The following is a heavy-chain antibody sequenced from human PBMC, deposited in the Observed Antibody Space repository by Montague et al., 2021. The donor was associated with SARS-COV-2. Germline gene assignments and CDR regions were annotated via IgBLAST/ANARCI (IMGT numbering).Heavy chain of an antibody. CDR3: ARGGCCKGHFDY. CDR1: GCSINSYY. V-gene: IGHV4-59*12. D-gene: IGHD2/OR15-2a*01. CDR2: IYYTGST. J-gene: IGHJ4*02. Sequence: SETLSLTCTVSGCSINSYYWSWIRQPPGRGLEWIGYIYYTGSTTYNPSLDSRVTISLDTSRNLVSLQLSSLTAADTAVYYCARGGCCKGHFDYWGQGTLVTVSS.